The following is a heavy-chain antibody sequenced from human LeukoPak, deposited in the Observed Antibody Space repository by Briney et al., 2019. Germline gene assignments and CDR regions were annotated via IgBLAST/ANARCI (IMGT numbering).Heavy chain of an antibody. V-gene: IGHV1-69*13. D-gene: IGHD3-3*01. CDR2: IIPIFGTA. Sequence: LVKVSCKASGGTFSSYAISWVRQAPGQGLEWMGGIIPIFGTANYAQKFQGRVTITADESTSTACMELSSLRSEDTAVYYCAGYETALGYYYYGMDVWGQGTTVTVSS. J-gene: IGHJ6*02. CDR1: GGTFSSYA. CDR3: AGYETALGYYYYGMDV.